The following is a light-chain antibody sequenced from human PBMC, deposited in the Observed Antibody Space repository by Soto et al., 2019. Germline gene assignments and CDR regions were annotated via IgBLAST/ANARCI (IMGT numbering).Light chain of an antibody. CDR2: ANN. V-gene: IGLV1-47*01. J-gene: IGLJ2*01. Sequence: QSALTQPPSASGTPGQRVTISCSGSSSNIGSNYVYWYHHLPGTAPKLLIYANNQRPSGVPDRVSGSKSGTSASLAISGLQFEDEAHYYCAAWDDSLSGVVFGGGTKLTVL. CDR1: SSNIGSNY. CDR3: AAWDDSLSGVV.